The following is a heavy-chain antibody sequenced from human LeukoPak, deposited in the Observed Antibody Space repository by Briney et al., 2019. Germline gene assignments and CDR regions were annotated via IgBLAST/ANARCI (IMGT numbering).Heavy chain of an antibody. D-gene: IGHD4-17*01. CDR2: IYYSGST. Sequence: SSETLSLTCTVSGASISSYFYTWIRQPPGKGLEWIGYIYYSGSTKYNPSLKSRVTISLDTPKNQFSLNLTSVTAADTAVYYCARYPTVTTLPPSWGQGTLVTVSS. CDR3: ARYPTVTTLPPS. V-gene: IGHV4-59*01. J-gene: IGHJ5*02. CDR1: GASISSYF.